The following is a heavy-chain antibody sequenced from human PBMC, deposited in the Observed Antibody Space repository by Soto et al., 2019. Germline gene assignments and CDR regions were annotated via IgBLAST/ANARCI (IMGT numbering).Heavy chain of an antibody. J-gene: IGHJ6*03. Sequence: PSETLSLTCAVYGGSFSGYYWSWIRQPPGKGLEWIGEINHSGSTNYNPSLKSRVTISVDTSKNQFSLKLSSVTAADTAVYYCARLGSSSTPELYYYYMDVWGKGTTVTVSS. CDR2: INHSGST. V-gene: IGHV4-34*01. CDR3: ARLGSSSTPELYYYYMDV. CDR1: GGSFSGYY. D-gene: IGHD6-6*01.